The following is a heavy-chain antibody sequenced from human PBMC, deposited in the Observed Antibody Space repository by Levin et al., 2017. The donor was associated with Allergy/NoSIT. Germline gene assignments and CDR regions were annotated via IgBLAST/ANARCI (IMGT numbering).Heavy chain of an antibody. CDR3: AHRRSGYNWNDGDFDY. CDR1: SLTARPVG. J-gene: IGHJ4*02. V-gene: IGHV2-5*02. Sequence: SLTARPVGVGWIRQPPGKALELLALIYWDDDKRYSPSLRSRLTITKVHSNDHVVLVMTNMAPEDTATYYCAHRRSGYNWNDGDFDYWGQGTMVTVSS. D-gene: IGHD1-1*01. CDR2: IYWDDDK.